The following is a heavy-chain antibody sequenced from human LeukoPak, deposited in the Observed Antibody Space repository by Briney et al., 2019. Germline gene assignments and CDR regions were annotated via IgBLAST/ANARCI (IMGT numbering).Heavy chain of an antibody. J-gene: IGHJ4*02. V-gene: IGHV1-2*02. CDR3: ARDLRSGEGFGELSVDY. D-gene: IGHD3-10*01. CDR2: INPNSGGT. Sequence: ASVKVSCKASGYTFTGYYMHWVRQAPGQGLEWMGWINPNSGGTNYAQKFQGRVTMTRDTSISTAYMGLSRLRSDDTAVYYCARDLRSGEGFGELSVDYWGQGTLVTVSS. CDR1: GYTFTGYY.